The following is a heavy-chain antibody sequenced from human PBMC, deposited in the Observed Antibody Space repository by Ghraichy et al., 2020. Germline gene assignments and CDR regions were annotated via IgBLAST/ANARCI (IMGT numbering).Heavy chain of an antibody. CDR1: GFTFSSYA. V-gene: IGHV3-23*01. D-gene: IGHD2-21*02. CDR2: ISGSGGST. Sequence: GGSLRLSCTASGFTFSSYAMSWVRQAPGKELEWVSAISGSGGSTYYADSVKGRFTISRDNSKNTLYLQMNSLRAEDTAVYYCAKRGVTTGAFDYWGQGTLVTVSS. CDR3: AKRGVTTGAFDY. J-gene: IGHJ4*02.